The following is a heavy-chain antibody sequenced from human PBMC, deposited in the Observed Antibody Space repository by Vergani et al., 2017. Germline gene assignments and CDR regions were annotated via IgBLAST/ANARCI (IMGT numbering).Heavy chain of an antibody. CDR3: ARLPPRTIIVVVPAELPDY. D-gene: IGHD2-2*01. V-gene: IGHV4-39*01. CDR1: GGSISSSSYY. Sequence: QLQLPESGPGLVKPSETLSLTCTVSGGSISSSSYYWGWIRQPPGKGLEWIGSIYYSGSTYYNPSLKSRVTISVDTSKNQFSLKLSSVTAADTAVYYCARLPPRTIIVVVPAELPDYWGQGTLVTVSS. CDR2: IYYSGST. J-gene: IGHJ4*02.